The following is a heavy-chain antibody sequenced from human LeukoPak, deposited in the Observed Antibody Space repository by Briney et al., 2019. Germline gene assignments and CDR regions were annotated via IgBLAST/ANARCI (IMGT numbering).Heavy chain of an antibody. CDR3: ARLVEDGSGSYIGY. Sequence: SETLSLTCTVSGGSISSSSYYWGWIRQPPGKGLEWIGSIYYSGSTYYNPSLKSRVTISVDTSKNQFSLKLSSVTAADTAVYYCARLVEDGSGSYIGYWGQGTLVTVSS. V-gene: IGHV4-39*01. D-gene: IGHD1-26*01. CDR1: GGSISSSSYY. CDR2: IYYSGST. J-gene: IGHJ4*02.